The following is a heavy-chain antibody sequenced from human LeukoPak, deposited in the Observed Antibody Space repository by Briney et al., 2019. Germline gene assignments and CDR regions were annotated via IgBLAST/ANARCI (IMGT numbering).Heavy chain of an antibody. CDR3: ARHFGQWLDRRDFQH. V-gene: IGHV4-39*01. J-gene: IGHJ1*01. CDR1: GGSMSSSNYY. Sequence: SETPSLTCTVSGGSMSSSNYYWGWIRQPPGKGLEWIGSIYHVGTTYYNPSLKSRVTISVDTSKNQFSLKLSSVTAADTAVYYCARHFGQWLDRRDFQHWGQGTLVTVSS. CDR2: IYHVGTT. D-gene: IGHD6-19*01.